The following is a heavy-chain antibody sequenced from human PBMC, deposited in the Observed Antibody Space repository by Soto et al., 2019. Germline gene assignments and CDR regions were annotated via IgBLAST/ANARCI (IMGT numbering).Heavy chain of an antibody. D-gene: IGHD1-26*01. CDR2: ISYGGTRE. CDR3: VKASSGSNYFDY. J-gene: IGHJ4*02. Sequence: GESLKISCAASGFTFSYYAMHWVRQSPGKGLEWVALISYGGTREYYADSVKGRFTISRDNSKNTLSLQMNSLGPEDTAVYYCVKASSGSNYFDYWGQGTLVTVSS. V-gene: IGHV3-30*18. CDR1: GFTFSYYA.